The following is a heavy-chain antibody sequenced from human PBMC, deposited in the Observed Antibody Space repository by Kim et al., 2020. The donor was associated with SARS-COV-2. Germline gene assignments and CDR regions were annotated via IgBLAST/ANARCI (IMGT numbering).Heavy chain of an antibody. D-gene: IGHD2-2*01. CDR2: VYTGGNT. J-gene: IGHJ3*02. Sequence: GGSLRLSCAASGFTVSTNFMGWVRQAPGKGLEWVSVVYTGGNTHYVESVKGRFTISRDNSKNTLYLQMNSLRAEDTAVYYCARVRAPAAGGAFDIWGQGTVVTVSS. CDR1: GFTVSTNF. CDR3: ARVRAPAAGGAFDI. V-gene: IGHV3-53*01.